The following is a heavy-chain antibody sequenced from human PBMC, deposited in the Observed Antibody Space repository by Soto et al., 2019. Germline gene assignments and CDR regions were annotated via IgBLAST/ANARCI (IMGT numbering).Heavy chain of an antibody. D-gene: IGHD2-2*02. CDR1: VFTFSTYS. Sequence: GALRVYCVGSVFTFSTYSINWVRQAPGKGLEWVSSISSRSDIYYADSVKGRFTISRDNAKNSVSLQMNSLRAEDTAVYYCAREYTAWPLAYGLDVWGQGTTVTVSS. V-gene: IGHV3-21*01. CDR3: AREYTAWPLAYGLDV. J-gene: IGHJ6*02. CDR2: ISSRSDI.